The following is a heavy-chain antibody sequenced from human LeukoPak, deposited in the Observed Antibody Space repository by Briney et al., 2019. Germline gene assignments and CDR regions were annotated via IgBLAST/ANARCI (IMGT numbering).Heavy chain of an antibody. CDR3: ARGVAAPIGGYYFDY. J-gene: IGHJ4*02. D-gene: IGHD3-16*01. CDR2: ISSSGSTI. Sequence: GGSLRLSCAASGFTFSSYEMNWVRQAPGKWLEWVSYISSSGSTIYYADSVKGRFTISRDNAKNSLYLQMNSLRAEDTAVYYCARGVAAPIGGYYFDYWGQGTLVTVSS. CDR1: GFTFSSYE. V-gene: IGHV3-48*03.